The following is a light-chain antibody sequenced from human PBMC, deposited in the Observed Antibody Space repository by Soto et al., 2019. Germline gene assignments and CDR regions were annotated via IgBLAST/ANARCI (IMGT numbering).Light chain of an antibody. CDR3: QSYDISLSGSV. Sequence: QSVLTQPPSVSGVPGQRVTISCTGSSSNIGAGYDVHWYQQLPGTAPKLLIYGDSNRPSGVPERFSGSKSGTSASLAITGLQAEDEADYYCQSYDISLSGSVFGGGTKLTVL. CDR2: GDS. V-gene: IGLV1-40*01. J-gene: IGLJ2*01. CDR1: SSNIGAGYD.